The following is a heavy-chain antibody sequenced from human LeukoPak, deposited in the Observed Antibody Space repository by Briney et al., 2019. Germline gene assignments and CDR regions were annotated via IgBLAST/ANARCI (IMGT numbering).Heavy chain of an antibody. J-gene: IGHJ6*02. CDR3: ATRKIRGITGHYSSGMAV. Sequence: SETLSLTCDVSGGPFRAFYWSWIRQPPGKGLEWIGEVNHSGGTNYSPSLKSRVTISLDTSKNQFSLKVNSVTAADTAVYYCATRKIRGITGHYSSGMAVSGQGTTVPVPS. D-gene: IGHD3-10*01. CDR2: VNHSGGT. V-gene: IGHV4-34*01. CDR1: GGPFRAFY.